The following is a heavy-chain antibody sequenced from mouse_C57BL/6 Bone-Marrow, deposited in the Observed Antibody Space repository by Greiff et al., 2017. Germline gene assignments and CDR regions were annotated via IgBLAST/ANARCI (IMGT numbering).Heavy chain of an antibody. D-gene: IGHD1-1*01. V-gene: IGHV14-4*01. CDR1: GFNIKDDY. Sequence: VQLQQSGAELVRPGASVKLSCTASGFNIKDDYMHWVKQRPEQGLEWIGWIDPENGDTEYASKFQGKATITADTSSNTAYLQLSSLTSEDTAVYYCTIITTAITNCDYWGQGTTRTVSS. CDR3: TIITTAITNCDY. CDR2: IDPENGDT. J-gene: IGHJ2*01.